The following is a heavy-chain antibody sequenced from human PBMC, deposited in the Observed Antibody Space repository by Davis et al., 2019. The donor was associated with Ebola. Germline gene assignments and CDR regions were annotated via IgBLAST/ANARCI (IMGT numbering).Heavy chain of an antibody. J-gene: IGHJ6*02. CDR2: LYHGGGT. CDR3: ARLESDLYYYGMDV. CDR1: GGYISGYY. V-gene: IGHV4-59*08. Sequence: ETLSLTCTVSGGYISGYYWSWIRQPPGKGLEWIGNLYHGGGTNYSPSLKSRLTISVDTSKNHFSLKLSSVTAADTAVYYCARLESDLYYYGMDVWGQGTTVTVSS.